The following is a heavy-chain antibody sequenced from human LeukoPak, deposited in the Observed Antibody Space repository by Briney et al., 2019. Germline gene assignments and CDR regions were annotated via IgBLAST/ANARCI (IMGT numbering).Heavy chain of an antibody. CDR3: ARINSTSSYDY. CDR1: GGSFSGYY. V-gene: IGHV4-34*01. Sequence: PSETLSLTCGVYGGSFSGYYWSWIRQSPGKGLEWIGEINHSGSSNKNPSLKSRVTISVDTSKNQFSLKLSSVTAADTAVYYCARINSTSSYDYWGQGTLVTVPS. CDR2: INHSGSS. J-gene: IGHJ4*02. D-gene: IGHD6-6*01.